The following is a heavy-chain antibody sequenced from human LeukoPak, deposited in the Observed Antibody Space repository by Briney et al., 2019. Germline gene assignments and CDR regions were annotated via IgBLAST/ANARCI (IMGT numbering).Heavy chain of an antibody. D-gene: IGHD1-26*01. CDR3: ARDLVGATGY. Sequence: GGSLRLSCAASVFTFSSYSMNWVRQAPGKGLEWVSSISSGSKYIYNADSVKGRFTISRDNSKNTLYLQMNSLRAEDTAVYYCARDLVGATGYWGQGTLVTVSS. V-gene: IGHV3-21*01. J-gene: IGHJ4*02. CDR1: VFTFSSYS. CDR2: ISSGSKYI.